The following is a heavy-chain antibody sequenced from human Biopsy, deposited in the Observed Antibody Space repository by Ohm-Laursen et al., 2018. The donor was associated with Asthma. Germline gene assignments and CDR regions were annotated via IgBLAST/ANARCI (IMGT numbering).Heavy chain of an antibody. CDR1: GYTFNSAG. CDR3: ARAVDYSHYYGIDV. J-gene: IGHJ6*02. CDR2: ISVYNGNT. Sequence: ASVKVSCKPSGYTFNSAGITWVRQAPGQGLEWMGWISVYNGNTKVAQKLQDRVTMITDTSTSTAYMELRSLRSDDTAVYYCARAVDYSHYYGIDVWGQGTTVTVS. V-gene: IGHV1-18*01. D-gene: IGHD3-10*01.